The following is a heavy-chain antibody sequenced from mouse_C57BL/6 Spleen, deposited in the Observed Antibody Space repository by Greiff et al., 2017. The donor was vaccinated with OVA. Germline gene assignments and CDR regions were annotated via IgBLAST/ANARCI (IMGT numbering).Heavy chain of an antibody. V-gene: IGHV1-80*01. CDR2: IYPGDGDT. CDR1: GYAFSSYW. J-gene: IGHJ1*03. CDR3: ARPGGSGWYFDV. Sequence: VQLQQSGAELVKPGASVKISCKASGYAFSSYWMNWVKQRPGKGLEWIGQIYPGDGDTNYNGKFKGKATLTADKSSSTAYMQLSSLTSEDSAVYFGARPGGSGWYFDVWGTGTTVTVSS. D-gene: IGHD1-1*01.